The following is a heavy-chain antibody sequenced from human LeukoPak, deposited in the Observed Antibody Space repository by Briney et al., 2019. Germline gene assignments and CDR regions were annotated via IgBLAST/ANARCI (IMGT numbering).Heavy chain of an antibody. J-gene: IGHJ4*02. CDR1: GGSFSGYY. CDR2: INHSGST. Sequence: SETLSLTCAVYGGSFSGYYWSWIRQPPGKGLEWIGEINHSGSTNYNPSLKSRVTISVDTSKNQFSLKLSPVTAADTAVYYCARVVVAAPDYWGQGTLVTVSS. V-gene: IGHV4-34*01. D-gene: IGHD5-12*01. CDR3: ARVVVAAPDY.